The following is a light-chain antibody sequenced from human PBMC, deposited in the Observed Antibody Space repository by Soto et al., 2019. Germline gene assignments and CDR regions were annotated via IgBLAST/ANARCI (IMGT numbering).Light chain of an antibody. Sequence: QSALTQPPSASGSPGQSVTISCTGTSSDVGGYNYVSWYQQHPGKAPKLMIYEVSKRPSGVPDHFSGSKSGNTASLTVSGLQAEDEADYYCSSYAGRNNVVFGGGTQLTVL. J-gene: IGLJ3*02. V-gene: IGLV2-8*01. CDR1: SSDVGGYNY. CDR2: EVS. CDR3: SSYAGRNNVV.